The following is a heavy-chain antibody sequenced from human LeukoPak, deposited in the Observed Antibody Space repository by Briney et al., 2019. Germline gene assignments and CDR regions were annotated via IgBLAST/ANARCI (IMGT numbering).Heavy chain of an antibody. J-gene: IGHJ4*02. Sequence: GASVKVSCKASGYTFTGYYMHWVRQAPGQGLEWMGWINPNSGGTNYAQKLQGRVTMTTDTSTSTAYMELRSLRSDDTAVYYCARTSHYVDIAATIPYGIHYFDYWGQGTLVTVSS. D-gene: IGHD5-12*01. CDR1: GYTFTGYY. CDR3: ARTSHYVDIAATIPYGIHYFDY. CDR2: INPNSGGT. V-gene: IGHV1-2*02.